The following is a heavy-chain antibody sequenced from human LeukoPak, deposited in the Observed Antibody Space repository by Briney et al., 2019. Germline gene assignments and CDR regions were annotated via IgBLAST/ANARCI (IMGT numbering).Heavy chain of an antibody. CDR2: ISYDGSNK. Sequence: PGGPLRLSCAASGFTFSSYAMHWVRQAPGKGLEWVAVISYDGSNKYYADSVKGRFTISRDNSKNTLYLQMNSLRAEDTAVYYCARKHSYFDYWGQGTLVTVSS. CDR3: ARKHSYFDY. J-gene: IGHJ4*02. CDR1: GFTFSSYA. V-gene: IGHV3-30*04.